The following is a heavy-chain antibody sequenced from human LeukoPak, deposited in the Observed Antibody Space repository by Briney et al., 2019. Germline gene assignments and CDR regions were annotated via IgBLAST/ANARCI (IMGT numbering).Heavy chain of an antibody. V-gene: IGHV1-24*01. CDR3: ATATYYYGSGSYYLYFDY. CDR1: GYTLTELS. D-gene: IGHD3-10*01. CDR2: FDPEDGET. J-gene: IGHJ4*02. Sequence: ASVKVSCKVSGYTLTELSMHWVRQAPGKGLEWMGGFDPEDGETIYAQKFQGRVTMTEDTSTDTAYMELSSLRSEDTAVYYCATATYYYGSGSYYLYFDYWGQGTLVTVSS.